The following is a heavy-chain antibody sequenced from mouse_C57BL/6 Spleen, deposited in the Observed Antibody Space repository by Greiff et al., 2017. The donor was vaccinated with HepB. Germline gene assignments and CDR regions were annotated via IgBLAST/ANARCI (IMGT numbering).Heavy chain of an antibody. CDR1: GYTFTSYW. CDR3: ARCVVAKGYFDY. CDR2: IDPSDSYT. J-gene: IGHJ2*01. Sequence: QVQLQQPGAELVRPGTSVKLSCKASGYTFTSYWMHWVKQRPGQGLEWIGVIDPSDSYTNYNQKFKGKATLTVDTSSSTAYMQLSSLTSEDSAVYYCARCVVAKGYFDYWGQGTTLTVSS. V-gene: IGHV1-59*01. D-gene: IGHD1-1*01.